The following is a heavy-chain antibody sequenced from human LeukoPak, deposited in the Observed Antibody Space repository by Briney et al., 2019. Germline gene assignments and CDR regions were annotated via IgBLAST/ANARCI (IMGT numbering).Heavy chain of an antibody. CDR1: GFTFSVYA. CDR2: TSYDGSDK. J-gene: IGHJ4*02. Sequence: GGSLRLSCAASGFTFSVYAMHWVRQAPGTGLEWVAVTSYDGSDKYYADSVKGRFTISRDNSKNTLYLQMNSLRAEDTAVYYCARAGSHWHYVYWGQGTVVTVSS. D-gene: IGHD3-10*01. CDR3: ARAGSHWHYVY. V-gene: IGHV3-30*04.